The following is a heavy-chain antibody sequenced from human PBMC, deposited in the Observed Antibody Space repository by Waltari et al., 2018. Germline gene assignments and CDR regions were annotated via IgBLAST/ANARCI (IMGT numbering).Heavy chain of an antibody. Sequence: QVQLVESGGGVVQPGGSLRLSCAASGFTFSSYGMHWVRQAPGKGLEWVAFIRYDGSNKYYADSVKGRFTISRDNSKNTLYLQMNSLRAEDTAVYYCAKDGTGTTSGYYYYMDVWGKGTTVTVSS. CDR2: IRYDGSNK. J-gene: IGHJ6*03. CDR3: AKDGTGTTSGYYYYMDV. D-gene: IGHD1-1*01. CDR1: GFTFSSYG. V-gene: IGHV3-30*02.